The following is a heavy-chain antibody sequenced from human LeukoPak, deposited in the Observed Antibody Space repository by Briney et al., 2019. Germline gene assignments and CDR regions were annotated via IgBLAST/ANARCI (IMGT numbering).Heavy chain of an antibody. CDR2: VNPRNGGT. D-gene: IGHD3-22*01. CDR3: ARRAYVVSSGYYQWDY. Sequence: GASVKVSCKASGYDFTGYYVHWVRQAPGHGFEWMGWVNPRNGGTHYAQNFQGRVTITGDTSITTAYMELGSLTSDDTAVYYCARRAYVVSSGYYQWDYWGQGTLVTVSS. V-gene: IGHV1-2*02. CDR1: GYDFTGYY. J-gene: IGHJ4*02.